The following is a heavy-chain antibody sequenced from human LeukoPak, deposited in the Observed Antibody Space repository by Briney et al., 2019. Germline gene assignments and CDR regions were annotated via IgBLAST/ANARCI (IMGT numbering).Heavy chain of an antibody. CDR2: IYYSGST. Sequence: SETLSLTCTVSGGSISSGGYYWSWIRQPPGKGLEWIGYIYYSGSTYYNPSLKSRVTISVDTSKNQFSLKLSSVTAADTAVYYCARVEIPTIGTFDYWGQGTLVTVSS. D-gene: IGHD1-1*01. CDR1: GGSISSGGYY. V-gene: IGHV4-30-4*01. CDR3: ARVEIPTIGTFDY. J-gene: IGHJ4*02.